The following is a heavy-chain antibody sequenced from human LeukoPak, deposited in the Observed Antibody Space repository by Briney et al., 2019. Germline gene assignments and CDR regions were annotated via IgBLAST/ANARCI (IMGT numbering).Heavy chain of an antibody. CDR1: GFTFSSYA. J-gene: IGHJ4*02. V-gene: IGHV3-23*01. Sequence: GGSLRLSCAASGFTFSSYAMSWVRQAPGKGLEWVSAISGSGGSTYYADSVKGRFTISRDNSKNTLYLQMNSLRAEDTAVYYCAKDGDRDRYYYGSGSYYIPNYFDYWGQGTLVTVSS. CDR2: ISGSGGST. D-gene: IGHD3-10*01. CDR3: AKDGDRDRYYYGSGSYYIPNYFDY.